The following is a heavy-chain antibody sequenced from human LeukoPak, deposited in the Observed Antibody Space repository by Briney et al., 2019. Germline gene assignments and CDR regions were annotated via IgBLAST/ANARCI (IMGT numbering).Heavy chain of an antibody. CDR3: ARVSVYCSGGSCYSSYGMDV. CDR2: ISAYNGNT. V-gene: IGHV1-18*01. D-gene: IGHD2-15*01. J-gene: IGHJ6*02. CDR1: SYTFTSYG. Sequence: ASVKVSCKASSYTFTSYGISWVRQAPGQGLEWMGWISAYNGNTNYAQKLQSRVTMTTDTSTSTAYMELRSLRSDDTAVYYCARVSVYCSGGSCYSSYGMDVWGQGTTVTVSS.